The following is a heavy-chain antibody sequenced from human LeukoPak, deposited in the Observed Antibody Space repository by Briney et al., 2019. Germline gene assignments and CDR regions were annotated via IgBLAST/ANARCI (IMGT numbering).Heavy chain of an antibody. CDR1: GFVFTTYY. Sequence: PGGSLRLSCAASGFVFTTYYMGWVRQAPGKGLEWVSYISTSGSTIYYADSVKGRFTISRDNAKNSLYLQMNSLRAEDTAVYYCAREGLRSIAARRGTRDYMDVWGKGTTVIVSS. CDR2: ISTSGSTI. J-gene: IGHJ6*03. D-gene: IGHD6-6*01. V-gene: IGHV3-48*04. CDR3: AREGLRSIAARRGTRDYMDV.